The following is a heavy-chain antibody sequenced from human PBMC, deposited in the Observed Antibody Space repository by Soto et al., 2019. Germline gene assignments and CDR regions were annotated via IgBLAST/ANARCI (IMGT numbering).Heavy chain of an antibody. D-gene: IGHD3-9*01. J-gene: IGHJ4*02. Sequence: QVQLVQSGAEVKKPGASVKVSCKTSGYISTDYYLHWVRQAPGQGLAWMGWVNPNVGDTADARTFQGRVTMTRDTSRGTAYMELSSLRADDTAVYYCARALSDLLTGFQYWGRGTLVTVSS. CDR1: GYISTDYY. CDR2: VNPNVGDT. CDR3: ARALSDLLTGFQY. V-gene: IGHV1-2*02.